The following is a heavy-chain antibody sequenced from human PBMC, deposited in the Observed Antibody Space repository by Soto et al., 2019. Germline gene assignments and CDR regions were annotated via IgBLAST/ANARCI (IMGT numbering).Heavy chain of an antibody. CDR3: ARDRGYYDSSGYPL. CDR1: GFTFSSYA. J-gene: IGHJ4*02. CDR2: ISYDGSNK. Sequence: RLSCAASGFTFSSYAMHWVRQAPGKGLEWVAVISYDGSNKYYADSVKGRFTISRDNSKNTLYLQMNSLRAEDTAVYYCARDRGYYDSSGYPLWGQGTLVTVSS. D-gene: IGHD3-22*01. V-gene: IGHV3-30-3*01.